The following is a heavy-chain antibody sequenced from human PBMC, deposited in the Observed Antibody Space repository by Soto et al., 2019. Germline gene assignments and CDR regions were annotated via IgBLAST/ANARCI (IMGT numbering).Heavy chain of an antibody. V-gene: IGHV1-69*01. CDR1: GGTFSSYA. Sequence: QVQLVQSGAEVKKPGSSVKVSCKASGGTFSSYAISWVRQAPGQGLQWMGGIIPIFGSANYAQKFQGRVTITADESTSTAYMERSSPRYEDTAVYYCAGEQLNSWRWFDPWGQGTLVTVSS. CDR3: AGEQLNSWRWFDP. J-gene: IGHJ5*02. D-gene: IGHD6-13*01. CDR2: IIPIFGSA.